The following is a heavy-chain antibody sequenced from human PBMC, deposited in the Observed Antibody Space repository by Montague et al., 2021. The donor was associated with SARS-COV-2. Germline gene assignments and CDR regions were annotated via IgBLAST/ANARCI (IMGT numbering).Heavy chain of an antibody. CDR3: AKDWELRCFDWLSHGWFDP. Sequence: SLRLSCAASGFTFSSYAMSWVRQAPGKGLEWVSAISGSGGSTYYADSVKGRFTISRDNSKNTLYLQMNSLRAEDTAVYYCAKDWELRCFDWLSHGWFDPWGQGTLVTVSS. CDR2: ISGSGGST. CDR1: GFTFSSYA. V-gene: IGHV3-23*01. J-gene: IGHJ5*02. D-gene: IGHD3-9*01.